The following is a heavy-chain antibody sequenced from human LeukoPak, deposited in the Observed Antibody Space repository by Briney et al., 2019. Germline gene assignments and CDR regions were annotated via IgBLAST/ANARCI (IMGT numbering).Heavy chain of an antibody. J-gene: IGHJ6*02. D-gene: IGHD5-18*01. CDR1: GFTVSSNY. CDR2: IYSGGST. CDR3: AIGGGYSYGRYYYGMDV. V-gene: IGHV3-53*01. Sequence: PGGSLRLSCAASGFTVSSNYMSWVRQAPGKGLEWVSVIYSGGSTYYADSVKGRFTISRDNSKNTLYLQMNSLRAEDTAVYYCAIGGGYSYGRYYYGMDVWGQGTTVTVSS.